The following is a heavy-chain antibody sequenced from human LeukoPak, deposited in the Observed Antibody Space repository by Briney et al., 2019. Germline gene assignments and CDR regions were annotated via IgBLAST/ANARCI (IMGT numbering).Heavy chain of an antibody. J-gene: IGHJ4*02. Sequence: PGGSLRLSCAASAFNFSNYAMTWLRQAPGKGLEWVSVATGSSRYTYYADSVKGRFTISRDNSKNILYLEMNSLRVGDTATYYCAKDRSSSTSCSNYWGRGTLVTVSS. CDR2: ATGSSRYT. V-gene: IGHV3-23*01. D-gene: IGHD2-2*01. CDR3: AKDRSSSTSCSNY. CDR1: AFNFSNYA.